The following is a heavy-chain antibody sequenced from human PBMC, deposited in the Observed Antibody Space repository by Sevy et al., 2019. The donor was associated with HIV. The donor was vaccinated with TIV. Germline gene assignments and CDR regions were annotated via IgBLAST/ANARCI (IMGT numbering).Heavy chain of an antibody. CDR1: GYTFTTYN. V-gene: IGHV1-18*01. J-gene: IGHJ4*02. CDR3: ARGSSSWYDY. CDR2: MSPYNGNK. Sequence: ASVKVSCKASGYTFTTYNIVWVRQAPGQGLEWLAWMSPYNGNKNYPQRVQGRVTMTTDTFTDTAFLELRSLKFDDTAVYYCARGSSSWYDYWGQGTLVTVSS. D-gene: IGHD2-2*01.